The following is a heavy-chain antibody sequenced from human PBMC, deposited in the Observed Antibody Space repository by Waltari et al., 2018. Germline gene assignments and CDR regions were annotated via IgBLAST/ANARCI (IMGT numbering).Heavy chain of an antibody. CDR3: SKGESYVGHLRGDY. Sequence: EVQLLESGGGLVQPGGSLRLACVASGFTFSNFALSWVCQAPGKGLEWVSALSADGDTTYYADSVKGRFTISRDNSKNTVYLQLDSLRAEDTALYFCSKGESYVGHLRGDYWGQGILVTVSS. J-gene: IGHJ4*02. CDR1: GFTFSNFA. D-gene: IGHD3-16*01. V-gene: IGHV3-23*01. CDR2: LSADGDTT.